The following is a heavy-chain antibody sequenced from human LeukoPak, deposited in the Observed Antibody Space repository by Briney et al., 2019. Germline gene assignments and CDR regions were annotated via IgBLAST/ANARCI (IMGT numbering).Heavy chain of an antibody. J-gene: IGHJ3*02. Sequence: ASVKVSCKASGYTFTSYGISWVRQAPGQGLEWMGWINPNNGYTSLPQRFQGRVTMTRDTSIITAYMELSSLTSDDTGMYYCARGPTLGLDIWGQGTMVTVSS. CDR1: GYTFTSYG. CDR3: ARGPTLGLDI. CDR2: INPNNGYT. V-gene: IGHV1-2*02.